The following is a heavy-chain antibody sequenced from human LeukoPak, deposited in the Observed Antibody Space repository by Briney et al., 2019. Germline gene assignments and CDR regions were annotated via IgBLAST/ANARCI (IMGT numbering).Heavy chain of an antibody. Sequence: GGSLRLSCVASGFTFSNAWMNWVRQAPGKGLAGVGRIKSKPAGGTIGYAAPVKDRVTISRDDSKNTVYLQRNGLKTEDTAVYYCSTGGYYFDYWGLGTPVTVS. CDR3: STGGYYFDY. J-gene: IGHJ4*02. CDR2: IKSKPAGGTI. V-gene: IGHV3-15*07. D-gene: IGHD3-10*01. CDR1: GFTFSNAW.